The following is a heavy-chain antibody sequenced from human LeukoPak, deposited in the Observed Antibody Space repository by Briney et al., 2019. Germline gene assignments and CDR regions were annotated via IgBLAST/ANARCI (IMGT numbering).Heavy chain of an antibody. D-gene: IGHD5-18*01. CDR1: GFTFSSYS. V-gene: IGHV3-21*04. CDR3: ARENTAMVTGGYYYYYYMDV. J-gene: IGHJ6*03. Sequence: GGSLRLSCAASGFTFSSYSMNWVRQAPGKGLEWVSSISSSSSYIYYADSVKGRFTISRDNAKNSLYPQMNSLRAEDTALYYCARENTAMVTGGYYYYYYMDVWGKGTTVTVSS. CDR2: ISSSSSYI.